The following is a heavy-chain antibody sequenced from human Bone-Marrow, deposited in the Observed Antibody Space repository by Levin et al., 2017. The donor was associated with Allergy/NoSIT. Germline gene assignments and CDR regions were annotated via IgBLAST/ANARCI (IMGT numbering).Heavy chain of an antibody. J-gene: IGHJ5*02. V-gene: IGHV4-59*08. D-gene: IGHD3-10*01. CDR3: AKRSGSGSYTWFGP. CDR1: GGSIGNSY. CDR2: VYNTGIT. Sequence: PSETLSLTCSLSGGSIGNSYWSWLRQSPGRGLEWIGYVYNTGITHSNPSLKSRLTLSVDTSKSQFYLTLKSVTAADTAMYYCAKRSGSGSYTWFGPWGQGTLVSVSS.